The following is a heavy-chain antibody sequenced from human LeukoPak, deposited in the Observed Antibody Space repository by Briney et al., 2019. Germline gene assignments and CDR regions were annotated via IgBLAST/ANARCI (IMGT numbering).Heavy chain of an antibody. J-gene: IGHJ4*02. Sequence: PGGSPRLSCAASGFTFNNYGMSWVRQAPGKGLEWVSTISGSGGSTYYADSVKGRFTISRDNSKNTLYLQMNSLRAEDTAVYYCAKAKGRGSPGRDYFDYWGQGTLVTVSS. CDR2: ISGSGGST. D-gene: IGHD3-10*01. V-gene: IGHV3-23*01. CDR3: AKAKGRGSPGRDYFDY. CDR1: GFTFNNYG.